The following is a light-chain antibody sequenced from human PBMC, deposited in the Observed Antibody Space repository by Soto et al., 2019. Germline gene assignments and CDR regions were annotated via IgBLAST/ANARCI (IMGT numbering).Light chain of an antibody. V-gene: IGKV1D-12*01. Sequence: DIQMTQSPSSVSASVGDRVTITCRASEGVSTWLAWYQQKPGKAPNLLIYTASSLQSGVPARFSGSGSGTDFTLPISSLQPEDFATYYCQQSTTFPRTFGGGTKVEI. CDR1: EGVSTW. J-gene: IGKJ4*01. CDR2: TAS. CDR3: QQSTTFPRT.